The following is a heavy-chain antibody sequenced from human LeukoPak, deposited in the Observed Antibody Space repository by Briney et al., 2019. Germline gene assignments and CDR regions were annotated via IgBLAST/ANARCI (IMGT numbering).Heavy chain of an antibody. J-gene: IGHJ4*02. V-gene: IGHV4-34*01. CDR3: ARRPRFGAVVTAIADY. CDR2: INHSGST. Sequence: SETLSLSCAVYGGSFSGYYWSWIRQPPGKGLEWIGEINHSGSTNYNPSLKSRVTISVDTSKNQFSLKLSSVTAADTAVYYCARRPRFGAVVTAIADYWGQGTLVPSPQ. CDR1: GGSFSGYY. D-gene: IGHD2-21*02.